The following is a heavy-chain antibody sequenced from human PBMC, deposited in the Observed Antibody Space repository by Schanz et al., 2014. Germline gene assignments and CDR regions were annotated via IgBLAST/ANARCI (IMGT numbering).Heavy chain of an antibody. D-gene: IGHD6-13*01. V-gene: IGHV1-46*03. J-gene: IGHJ4*02. Sequence: QVQLVQSGAEVKKPGASVKVSCKASGYTFTSYYMHWVRQAPGQGLEWMGIINPSGGSTSYAQKFQGRVTMTRDQFTSTVDMELSSLRSEDTAVYYCARDGEAAAGCDYWGQGTLVTVSS. CDR3: ARDGEAAAGCDY. CDR1: GYTFTSYY. CDR2: INPSGGST.